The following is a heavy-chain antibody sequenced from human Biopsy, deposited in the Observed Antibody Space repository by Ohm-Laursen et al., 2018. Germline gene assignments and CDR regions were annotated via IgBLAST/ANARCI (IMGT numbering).Heavy chain of an antibody. CDR1: DASASSGRYY. D-gene: IGHD3-10*01. CDR3: ARAPADQYAARNYYSSHAFDM. J-gene: IGHJ3*02. V-gene: IGHV4-61*01. CDR2: FYSSGTT. Sequence: PSETLSLTWTVSDASASSGRYYWTWIRQPPRKPLEWIGYFYSSGTTRYNPSLESRLSISMDTSKNEVSLRLTSMTAADTAVYFCARAPADQYAARNYYSSHAFDMWGQGTKVTVSS.